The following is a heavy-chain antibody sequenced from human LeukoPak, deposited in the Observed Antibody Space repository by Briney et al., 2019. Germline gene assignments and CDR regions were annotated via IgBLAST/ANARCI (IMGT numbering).Heavy chain of an antibody. CDR2: INHSGST. J-gene: IGHJ4*02. CDR3: ARGQEDIVVVVAAHNSYYFAY. CDR1: GGSFSGYY. Sequence: SETLSLTCAVYGGSFSGYYWSWIRQPPGKGLEWIGEINHSGSTNYNPSLKSRVTISVDTSRNQFSLKLSSVTAADTAVYYCARGQEDIVVVVAAHNSYYFAYWGQGTLVTVSS. V-gene: IGHV4-34*01. D-gene: IGHD2-15*01.